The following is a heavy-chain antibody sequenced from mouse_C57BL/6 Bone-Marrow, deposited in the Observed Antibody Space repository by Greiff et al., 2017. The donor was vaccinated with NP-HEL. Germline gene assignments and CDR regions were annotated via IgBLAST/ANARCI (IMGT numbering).Heavy chain of an antibody. CDR2: INSDGGST. V-gene: IGHV5-2*01. J-gene: IGHJ3*01. CDR1: EYEFPSHD. Sequence: EVQGVESGGGLVQPGESLKLSCESNEYEFPSHDMSWVRKTPEKRLELVAAINSDGGSTYYPDTMERRFIISRDNTKKTRYLQMSSLRSEDTALYYCARLDYDGYFFPWFAYWGQGTLVTVSA. D-gene: IGHD2-3*01. CDR3: ARLDYDGYFFPWFAY.